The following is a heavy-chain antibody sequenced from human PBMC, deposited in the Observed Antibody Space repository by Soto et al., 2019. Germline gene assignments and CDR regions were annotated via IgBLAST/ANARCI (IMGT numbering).Heavy chain of an antibody. CDR2: IIPIFGTA. CDR3: ASHHYYYDSSGCSIYYYYGMDV. D-gene: IGHD3-22*01. Sequence: SVKVSCKASGGTFSSYAISWVRQAPGQGLEWMGGIIPIFGTANYAQKFQGRVTITADESTSTAYMELSSLRSEDTAVYYCASHHYYYDSSGCSIYYYYGMDVWGQGXTVTVSS. J-gene: IGHJ6*02. CDR1: GGTFSSYA. V-gene: IGHV1-69*13.